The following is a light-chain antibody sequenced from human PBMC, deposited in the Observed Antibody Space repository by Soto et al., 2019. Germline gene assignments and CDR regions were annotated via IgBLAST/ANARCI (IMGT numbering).Light chain of an antibody. CDR3: AAWDDSLNGVV. V-gene: IGLV1-44*01. CDR1: SSNVGSYT. CDR2: SGN. J-gene: IGLJ2*01. Sequence: QSALTQPPSASGTPGQRVTISCSGSSSNVGSYTVYWYQQLPGTAPKVLIYSGNRRPSGVPARFSGSKSGTSASLAISGLQSEDEADYYCAAWDDSLNGVVFGGGTQLTVL.